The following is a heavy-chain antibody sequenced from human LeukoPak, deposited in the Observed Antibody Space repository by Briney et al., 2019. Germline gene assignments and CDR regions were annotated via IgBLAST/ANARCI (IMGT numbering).Heavy chain of an antibody. CDR2: IFYSGTT. D-gene: IGHD2-21*02. Sequence: SETLSLTCTVSGGSVSGYYWSWIRRPPGRGLQWIGYIFYSGTTLYSPSLKSRVTMSVDTSDNQFSLKLSSVTAADTAVYYCARHDVAPVIRRGFDFWGQGILVTVSS. J-gene: IGHJ4*02. CDR1: GGSVSGYY. CDR3: ARHDVAPVIRRGFDF. V-gene: IGHV4-59*08.